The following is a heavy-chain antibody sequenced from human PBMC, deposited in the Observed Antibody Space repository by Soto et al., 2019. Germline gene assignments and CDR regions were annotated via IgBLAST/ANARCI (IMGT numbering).Heavy chain of an antibody. Sequence: GGSLRLSCAASGFTFSSYSMNWVRQAPGKGLEWVSSISSSSSYIYYADSVKGRFTISRDNAKNSLYLQMNSLRAEDTAVYYCAREKKSSGIDAFDIWGQGTMVTVSS. CDR3: AREKKSSGIDAFDI. D-gene: IGHD3-22*01. CDR1: GFTFSSYS. V-gene: IGHV3-21*01. CDR2: ISSSSSYI. J-gene: IGHJ3*02.